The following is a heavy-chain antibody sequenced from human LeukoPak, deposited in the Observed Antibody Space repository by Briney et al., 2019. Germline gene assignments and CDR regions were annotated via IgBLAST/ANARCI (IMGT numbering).Heavy chain of an antibody. V-gene: IGHV3-23*01. CDR1: GFTFSSYA. D-gene: IGHD5-18*01. Sequence: GSLRLSCAASGFTFSSYAMSWVRQAPGKGLEWVSAISGSGGSTYYADSVKGRFTISRDNSKNTLYLQMNSLRAEDTAVYYCAKVESRGYSYGTYDYWGQGTLVTVSS. CDR2: ISGSGGST. J-gene: IGHJ4*02. CDR3: AKVESRGYSYGTYDY.